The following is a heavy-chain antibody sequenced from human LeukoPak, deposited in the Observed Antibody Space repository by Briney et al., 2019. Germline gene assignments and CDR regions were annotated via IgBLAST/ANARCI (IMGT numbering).Heavy chain of an antibody. D-gene: IGHD3-16*01. J-gene: IGHJ6*03. CDR1: GGSISSITYY. Sequence: SETLFLTCTVSGGSISSITYYWGWIRQPPGKGLEWVGHMYYRGNTFYNPSLESRVTISVDKSKNQFSLTLTSVTAADTAIYYCARVMGESWYFYMDVWGKGTTVTVSS. CDR2: MYYRGNT. CDR3: ARVMGESWYFYMDV. V-gene: IGHV4-39*07.